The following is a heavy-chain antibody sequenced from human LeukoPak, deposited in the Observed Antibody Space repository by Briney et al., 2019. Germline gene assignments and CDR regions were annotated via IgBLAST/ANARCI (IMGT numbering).Heavy chain of an antibody. D-gene: IGHD3-22*01. J-gene: IGHJ4*02. V-gene: IGHV3-21*01. CDR2: ISSSSSYI. Sequence: PGGSLRLSCAASGFTFSSYGMHWVRQAPGKGLEWVSSISSSSSYIHYADSVKGRFSISRDNAKNSLYLQMNSLRAEDTAVYYCARDRNYDGSVYYEDDYFDYWGQGTLVTVSS. CDR1: GFTFSSYG. CDR3: ARDRNYDGSVYYEDDYFDY.